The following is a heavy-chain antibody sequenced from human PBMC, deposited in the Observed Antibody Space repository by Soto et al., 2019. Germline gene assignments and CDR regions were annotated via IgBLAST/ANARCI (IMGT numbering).Heavy chain of an antibody. CDR3: AKDSGSTSMSYYYYDSSGYYYGSPYYFDY. V-gene: IGHV3-23*01. J-gene: IGHJ4*02. D-gene: IGHD3-22*01. Sequence: PGGSLRLSCAASGILFSNCAMSWVRQAPGKGLEWVSAISGSGGSTYYADSVKGRFTISRDNSKNTLYLQMNSLRAEDTAVYYCAKDSGSTSMSYYYYDSSGYYYGSPYYFDYWGQGTLVTVSS. CDR1: GILFSNCA. CDR2: ISGSGGST.